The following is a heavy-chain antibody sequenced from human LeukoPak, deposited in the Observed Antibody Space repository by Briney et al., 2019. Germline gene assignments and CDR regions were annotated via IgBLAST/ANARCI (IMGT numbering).Heavy chain of an antibody. Sequence: GGSLRLSCAASGFTFSSYGMHWVRQAPGKGLEWVAVIWYDGSNKYYADSVKGRFTISRDNSKNTLYLQMNSLRAEDTAVYYCARVGYCSSTSCQRGFDYWGRGTLVTVSS. J-gene: IGHJ4*02. CDR2: IWYDGSNK. CDR1: GFTFSSYG. D-gene: IGHD2-2*01. CDR3: ARVGYCSSTSCQRGFDY. V-gene: IGHV3-33*01.